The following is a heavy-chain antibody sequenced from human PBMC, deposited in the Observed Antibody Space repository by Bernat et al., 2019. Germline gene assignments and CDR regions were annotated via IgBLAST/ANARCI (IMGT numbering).Heavy chain of an antibody. J-gene: IGHJ4*02. V-gene: IGHV3-30*07. CDR2: ISYDGSNK. Sequence: QVQLVESGGGVVQPGRSLRLSCAASGFTFSSYAMHWVRQAPGKGLEWVAVISYDGSNKYYADSVKGRFTISRDTAKNSLYLQMNSLRAEDTAVYYCARDMPGGYCSSTSCYTFDYWGQGTLVTVSS. CDR3: ARDMPGGYCSSTSCYTFDY. D-gene: IGHD2-2*02. CDR1: GFTFSSYA.